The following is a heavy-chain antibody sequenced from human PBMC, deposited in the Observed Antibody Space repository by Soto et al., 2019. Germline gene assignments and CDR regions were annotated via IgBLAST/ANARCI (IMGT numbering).Heavy chain of an antibody. V-gene: IGHV3-23*01. Sequence: PGGSLRLSCAASGFTFSSYAMSWVRQAPGKGLEWVSAISGGGGSTYYADSVKGRFTISRDNSKNTLYLQMNSLRAEDTAVYYCAKGLRITMIVVVTDWGQGTLVTVSS. CDR3: AKGLRITMIVVVTD. CDR2: ISGGGGST. D-gene: IGHD3-22*01. J-gene: IGHJ4*02. CDR1: GFTFSSYA.